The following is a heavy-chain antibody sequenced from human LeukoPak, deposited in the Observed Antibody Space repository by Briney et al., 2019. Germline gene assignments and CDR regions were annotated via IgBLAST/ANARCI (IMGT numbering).Heavy chain of an antibody. D-gene: IGHD6-19*01. CDR1: GLTFSGSG. J-gene: IGHJ4*02. CDR2: IRNKANSYAT. CDR3: TTDIALAGVDY. V-gene: IGHV3-73*01. Sequence: PGGSLRLSCVASGLTFSGSGIHWVRQASGKGLEWVGRIRNKANSYATAYAASVKGGFTISRDDSKNTAYLQMNSLKTEDAAVYYCTTDIALAGVDYWGQGTLVTVSS.